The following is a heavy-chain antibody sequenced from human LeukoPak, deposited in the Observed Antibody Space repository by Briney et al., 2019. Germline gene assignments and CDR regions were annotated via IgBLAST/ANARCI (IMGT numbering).Heavy chain of an antibody. J-gene: IGHJ5*02. CDR1: GGSFSGYY. V-gene: IGHV4-34*01. CDR2: INHSGST. D-gene: IGHD3-3*01. CDR3: ARGPTGFLEWLLRFDP. Sequence: SETLSLTCAVYGGSFSGYYWSWIRQPPGRGLEWIGEINHSGSTNYNPSLKSRVTISEDTSKNQFSLKLSSVTAADTAVYYCARGPTGFLEWLLRFDPWGQGTLVTVSS.